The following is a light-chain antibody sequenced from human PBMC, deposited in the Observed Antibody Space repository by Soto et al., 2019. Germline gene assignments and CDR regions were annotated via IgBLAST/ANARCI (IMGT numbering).Light chain of an antibody. V-gene: IGKV1-5*01. CDR3: QQYNRYPYS. Sequence: DIQMTQSPSTLSASVGDRVTITCRANQNINNWLAWYQQKPGKAPKLLIYDASSLESGVPSRFSDSGSGTEFTLTISSLQPDDFASYYCQQYNRYPYSFGQGTKLEIK. CDR2: DAS. CDR1: QNINNW. J-gene: IGKJ2*03.